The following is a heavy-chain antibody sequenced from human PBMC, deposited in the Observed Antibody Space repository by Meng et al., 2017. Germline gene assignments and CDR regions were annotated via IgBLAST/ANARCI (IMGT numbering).Heavy chain of an antibody. CDR1: GDSVSSNSAA. CDR3: ARVPLRFYNWNDLPDY. Sequence: SQTLSLTCAISGDSVSSNSAAWNWIRQSPSRGLEWLGRTYYRSKWYNDYAVSVKSRITINPDTSKNQFSLQLNSVTPEDTAVYYCARVPLRFYNWNDLPDYWGQGTLVTVSS. CDR2: TYYRSKWYN. V-gene: IGHV6-1*01. D-gene: IGHD1-1*01. J-gene: IGHJ4*02.